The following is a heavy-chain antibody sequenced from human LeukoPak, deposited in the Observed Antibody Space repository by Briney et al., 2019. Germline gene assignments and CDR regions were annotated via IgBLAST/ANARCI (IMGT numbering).Heavy chain of an antibody. CDR3: ASPVKYYDTWSGYPPFDY. CDR1: GGTFNNFA. J-gene: IGHJ4*02. CDR2: IIPMFGTA. Sequence: GASVKVSCKASGGTFNNFAISWVRQAPGQGLEWVGGIIPMFGTANYAQKFQGRVTITADESTSTAYMELSSLRSEDTAIYYCASPVKYYDTWSGYPPFDYWGQGTLVTVSS. D-gene: IGHD3-3*01. V-gene: IGHV1-69*13.